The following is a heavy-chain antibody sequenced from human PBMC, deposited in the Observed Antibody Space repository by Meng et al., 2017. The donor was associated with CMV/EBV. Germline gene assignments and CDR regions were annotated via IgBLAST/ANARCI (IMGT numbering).Heavy chain of an antibody. CDR1: GGSISSSNW. V-gene: IGHV4-4*02. D-gene: IGHD3-3*01. J-gene: IGHJ6*02. Sequence: SETLSLTCAVSGGSISSSNWWSWVRQPPGKGLEWIGEIYHSGSTNYNPSLKSRVTISVDKSKNQFSLKLSSVTAADTAVYYCARDNTIFGVDARGMDVWGQGTTVTVSS. CDR2: IYHSGST. CDR3: ARDNTIFGVDARGMDV.